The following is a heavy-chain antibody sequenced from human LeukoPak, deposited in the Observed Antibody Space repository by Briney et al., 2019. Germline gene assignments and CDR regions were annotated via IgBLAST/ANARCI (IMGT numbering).Heavy chain of an antibody. J-gene: IGHJ4*02. V-gene: IGHV4-34*01. Sequence: SETLSLTCTVYGGSFSGYYWSWIRQPPGKGLEWIGEINHSGSTNYNPSLKSRVTISVDTSKNQFSLKLSSVTAADTAVYYCASDYYGSGSYYNVSDHWGQGTLVTVSS. D-gene: IGHD3-10*01. CDR3: ASDYYGSGSYYNVSDH. CDR1: GGSFSGYY. CDR2: INHSGST.